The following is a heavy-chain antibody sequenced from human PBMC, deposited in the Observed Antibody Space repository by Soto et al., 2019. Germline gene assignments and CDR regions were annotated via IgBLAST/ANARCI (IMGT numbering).Heavy chain of an antibody. J-gene: IGHJ4*02. V-gene: IGHV4-34*01. CDR1: GGSFSGYY. Sequence: SETLSLTCAVYGGSFSGYYWSWIRQPPGKGLEWIGEINHSGSTNYNPSLKSRVTISVDTSKNQFSLKLSSVTAADTAVYYCARGRGYRDYWGQGTLVTVSS. D-gene: IGHD6-25*01. CDR2: INHSGST. CDR3: ARGRGYRDY.